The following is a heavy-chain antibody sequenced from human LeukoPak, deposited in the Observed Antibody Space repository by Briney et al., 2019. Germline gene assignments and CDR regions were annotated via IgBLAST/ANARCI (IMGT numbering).Heavy chain of an antibody. CDR1: GFTFSSSA. CDR3: ARGQRITIFGVVIIGTPSDY. D-gene: IGHD3-3*01. J-gene: IGHJ4*02. V-gene: IGHV3-30-3*01. CDR2: ISNDGTKK. Sequence: GGSLRLSCAASGFTFSSSAMHWVRQAPGKGLEWVAVISNDGTKKYFADSVKGRFTISRDDSTNTLYLQMNSLRAVDTAFYYCARGQRITIFGVVIIGTPSDYWGQGTLVTVSS.